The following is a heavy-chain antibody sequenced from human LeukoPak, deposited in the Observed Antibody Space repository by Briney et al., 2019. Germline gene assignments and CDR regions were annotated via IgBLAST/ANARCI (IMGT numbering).Heavy chain of an antibody. Sequence: ASLKVSCKASGYTFTGYYIHWVRQAPGQGLDWMGRINPNNGGTNYAQKFQGRVTMTRDMSMSTAYMELSRLRSDDTAVYYCAGEDNSSGYRPFDIWGQGTMVTVPS. J-gene: IGHJ3*02. CDR2: INPNNGGT. CDR1: GYTFTGYY. D-gene: IGHD3-22*01. V-gene: IGHV1-2*06. CDR3: AGEDNSSGYRPFDI.